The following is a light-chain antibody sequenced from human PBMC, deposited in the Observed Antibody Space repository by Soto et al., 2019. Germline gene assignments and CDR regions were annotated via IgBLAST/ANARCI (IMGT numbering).Light chain of an antibody. J-gene: IGLJ1*01. CDR1: SSDVGGYEY. CDR3: ASPTASSPPV. Sequence: VRSEPASVSVSPGQLVTISCTGTSSDVGGYEYVSWYQHQPDKAPKLIIYDVTNRPSGVSTRFSGSKSGNTASLNISGIQTEDEADYYCASPTASSPPVFGTGTKVTVL. CDR2: DVT. V-gene: IGLV2-14*01.